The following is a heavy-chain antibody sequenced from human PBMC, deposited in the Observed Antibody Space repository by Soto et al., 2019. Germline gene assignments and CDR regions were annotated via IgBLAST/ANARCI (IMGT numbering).Heavy chain of an antibody. J-gene: IGHJ6*02. D-gene: IGHD3-22*01. CDR1: SGSISSTSYY. Sequence: QLLLQEAGPRLVEPSEALSLTCTVSSGSISSTSYYWAWIRQPPGKGPEWIGAIYYDGTTYYTESRKSRVSISVDTSKNQFSLKVNSVTAADTAVYFCARQGRNTKIVLVKHYAADFWGQGTAVTVSS. V-gene: IGHV4-39*01. CDR2: IYYDGTT. CDR3: ARQGRNTKIVLVKHYAADF.